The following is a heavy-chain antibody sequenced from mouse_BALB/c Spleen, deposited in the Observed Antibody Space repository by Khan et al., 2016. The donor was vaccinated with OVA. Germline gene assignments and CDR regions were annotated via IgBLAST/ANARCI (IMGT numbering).Heavy chain of an antibody. CDR3: ARTDYYGSSYYFDY. J-gene: IGHJ2*01. Sequence: VQLKQSGPELVKPGASVKVSCKASGYSFTDYNMFWVKQSHGKSLEWIGYIDPYNGGTSYNQKFKGKATLTVDKSSSTAFMHLSSLTSEDSAVFDWARTDYYGSSYYFDYWGQGTTLTVSS. CDR2: IDPYNGGT. CDR1: GYSFTDYN. V-gene: IGHV1S135*01. D-gene: IGHD1-1*01.